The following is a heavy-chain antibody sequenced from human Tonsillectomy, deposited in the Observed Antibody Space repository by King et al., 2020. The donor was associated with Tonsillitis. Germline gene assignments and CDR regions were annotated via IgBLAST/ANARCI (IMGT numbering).Heavy chain of an antibody. J-gene: IGHJ3*02. CDR1: GFTFSSYA. CDR3: ASDIVVVTADDAFDI. V-gene: IGHV3-30-3*01. CDR2: ISYDGSNK. Sequence: VQLVESGGGVVQPGRSLRLSCAASGFTFSSYAMHWVRQAPGKGLEWVAVISYDGSNKYYADSVKGRFTISRDNSKNTLYLQMNSQRAEDTAVYYCASDIVVVTADDAFDIWGQGTMVTVSS. D-gene: IGHD2-21*02.